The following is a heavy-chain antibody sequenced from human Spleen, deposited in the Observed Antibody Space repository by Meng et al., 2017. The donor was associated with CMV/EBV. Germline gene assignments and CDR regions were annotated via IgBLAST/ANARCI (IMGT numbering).Heavy chain of an antibody. CDR1: RIAVSNYA. Sequence: APSRIAVSNYAMSWVRQAPGKGLEWVSAISGVGGGTYYADSVKGRFTISRDNSKNTLYLQMNSLRAEDTAIYYCAKEDGGLYGVLDSWGQGTLVTVSS. V-gene: IGHV3-23*01. J-gene: IGHJ4*02. CDR3: AKEDGGLYGVLDS. CDR2: ISGVGGGT. D-gene: IGHD4-17*01.